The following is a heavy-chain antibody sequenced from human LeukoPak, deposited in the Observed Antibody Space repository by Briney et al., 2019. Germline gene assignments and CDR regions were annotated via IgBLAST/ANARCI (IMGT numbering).Heavy chain of an antibody. Sequence: SETLSLTCTVSGGSISNYYWSWLRQPPGKGLEWIGYIYYSGSTNYNPSLKSRVTISVDTSKNQFSLKLSSVTAADTAVYYCARVTSRLGWFDPWGQGTLVTVSS. J-gene: IGHJ5*02. D-gene: IGHD1-14*01. V-gene: IGHV4-59*01. CDR3: ARVTSRLGWFDP. CDR2: IYYSGST. CDR1: GGSISNYY.